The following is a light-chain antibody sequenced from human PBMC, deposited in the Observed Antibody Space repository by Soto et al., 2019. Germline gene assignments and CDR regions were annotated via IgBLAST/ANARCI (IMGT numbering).Light chain of an antibody. Sequence: QSALTQPASVFGSPGQSITISCTGTSSDVGGYNFVSWYQQLPGKAPKLMISEVTSRPSGVSNRFSGSKSGNTASLTISGLQPEDEAEYYCSSYTTSSTVVFGTGTKVTVL. V-gene: IGLV2-14*03. CDR2: EVT. J-gene: IGLJ1*01. CDR3: SSYTTSSTVV. CDR1: SSDVGGYNF.